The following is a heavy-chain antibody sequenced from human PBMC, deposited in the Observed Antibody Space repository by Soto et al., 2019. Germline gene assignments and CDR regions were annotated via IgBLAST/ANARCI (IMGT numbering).Heavy chain of an antibody. V-gene: IGHV3-23*01. CDR1: GFTFSNYA. Sequence: EVQLLESGGGLVQPGGSLRLSCVASGFTFSNYAMSWVRQIPGKGLEWVSTITGTGGRTQYADSVKGRFTISRDNSKHTVFLQMNSLRGEVTAVYYCGKDEDLVEAFWGQGTLVTVSS. D-gene: IGHD1-26*01. CDR3: GKDEDLVEAF. J-gene: IGHJ4*02. CDR2: ITGTGGRT.